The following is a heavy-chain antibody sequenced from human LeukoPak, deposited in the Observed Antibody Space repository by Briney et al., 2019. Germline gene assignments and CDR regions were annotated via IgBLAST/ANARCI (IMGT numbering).Heavy chain of an antibody. V-gene: IGHV1-69*04. CDR2: IIPILGIA. D-gene: IGHD3-22*01. Sequence: GASVKVSCKASGYTFTSYDINWVRQAPAQGLEGVGRIIPILGIANYAQKFHGRVTITADKSTSTAYMEVSSLGSEDTGVYYCARGIDSSGYQGYYWGQGTLVTVSS. J-gene: IGHJ4*02. CDR1: GYTFTSYD. CDR3: ARGIDSSGYQGYY.